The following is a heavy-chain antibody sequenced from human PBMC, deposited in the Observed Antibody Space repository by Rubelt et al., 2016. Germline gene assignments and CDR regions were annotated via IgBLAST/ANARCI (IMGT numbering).Heavy chain of an antibody. V-gene: IGHV3-48*04. CDR2: IRNSGCSL. Sequence: EVQLLGSGGGLVQPGGSLRLSCAASGFTFSSHGLTFFRQAPGRGLRGVSYIRNSGCSLIFGDSGKGRFTNPRDNARNSLYLQMNSLRAEDTAVYYCAKDMRGRGDAFDVWGQGTLVTVSS. J-gene: IGHJ3*01. CDR3: AKDMRGRGDAFDV. D-gene: IGHD3-16*01. CDR1: GFTFSSHG.